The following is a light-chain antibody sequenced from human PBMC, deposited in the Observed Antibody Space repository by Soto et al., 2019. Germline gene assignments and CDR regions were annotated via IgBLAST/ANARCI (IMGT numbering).Light chain of an antibody. CDR1: QSVSSSF. J-gene: IGKJ4*01. V-gene: IGKV3-20*01. CDR3: QQYGSSPLT. Sequence: EIVLTQSPGTLSLSPGEGATLSCRASQSVSSSFLTWYQQKPGQAPRLLIYDASSRATGIPDRFSSSGSGTDFTLTISRLEPEDFAVYYCQQYGSSPLTFGGGTKVEI. CDR2: DAS.